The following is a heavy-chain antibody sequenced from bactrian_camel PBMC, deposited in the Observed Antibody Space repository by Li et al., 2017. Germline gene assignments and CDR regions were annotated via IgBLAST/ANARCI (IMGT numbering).Heavy chain of an antibody. V-gene: IGHV3S9*01. CDR2: IEYDGTT. D-gene: IGHD2*01. J-gene: IGHJ4*01. Sequence: HVQLVESGGGTAQAGGSLRLSCGIRGWQYNTYCMGWFRQIPGKAREGVASIEYDGTTTHAGSVKGRFTISRDSDKNILYLQMNSLKPEDTGTYYCALRWSLLHRSCSVSESEYHFTGQGTQVTVS. CDR1: GWQYNTYC. CDR3: ALRWSLLHRSCSVSESEYHF.